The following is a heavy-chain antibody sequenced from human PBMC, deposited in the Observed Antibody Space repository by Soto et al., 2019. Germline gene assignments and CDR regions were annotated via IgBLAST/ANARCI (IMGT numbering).Heavy chain of an antibody. V-gene: IGHV3-9*01. J-gene: IGHJ6*02. CDR2: ISWNSGSI. D-gene: IGHD7-27*01. Sequence: VQLQESGPGLVKPSQTLSLTCTVSGGSIGSGANYWSWIRQHPGKGLEWVSGISWNSGSIGYADSVKGRFTISRDNAKNSLYLQMNSLRAEDTALYYCAKDIWGHYYYGMDVWGQGTTVTVSS. CDR1: GGSIGSGA. CDR3: AKDIWGHYYYGMDV.